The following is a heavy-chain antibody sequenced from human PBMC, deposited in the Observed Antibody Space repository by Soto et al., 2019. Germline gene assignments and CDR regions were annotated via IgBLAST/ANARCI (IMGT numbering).Heavy chain of an antibody. D-gene: IGHD2-15*01. CDR3: AKDTGYCSGGSCYSGAFDI. J-gene: IGHJ3*02. CDR2: ISGSGGST. V-gene: IGHV3-23*01. CDR1: GFTFSSYA. Sequence: GGSLRLSCAASGFTFSSYAMSWVRQAPGKGLEWVSAISGSGGSTYYADSVKGRFTISRDNSKNTLYLQMNNLRAEDTAVYYCAKDTGYCSGGSCYSGAFDIWGQGTMVTVSS.